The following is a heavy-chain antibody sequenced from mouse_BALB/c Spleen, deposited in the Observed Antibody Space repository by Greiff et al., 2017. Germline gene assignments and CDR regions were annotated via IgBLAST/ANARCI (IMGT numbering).Heavy chain of an antibody. J-gene: IGHJ3*01. Sequence: EVQGVESGAELVKPGASVKLSCTASGFNIKDTYMHWVKQRPEQGLEWIGRIDPANGNTKYDPKFQGKATITADTSSNTAYLQLSSLTSEDTAVYYCAPYGSSRGFAYWGQGTLVTVSA. V-gene: IGHV14-3*02. CDR3: APYGSSRGFAY. CDR1: GFNIKDTY. CDR2: IDPANGNT. D-gene: IGHD1-1*01.